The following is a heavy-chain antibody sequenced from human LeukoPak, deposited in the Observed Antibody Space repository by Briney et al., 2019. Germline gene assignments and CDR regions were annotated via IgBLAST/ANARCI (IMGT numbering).Heavy chain of an antibody. V-gene: IGHV5-51*01. CDR2: IYPDDSDT. Sequence: GESLKITCKASGYSFTTHWIGWVRQMPGKGLEWMGIIYPDDSDTKYSPSFQGQVTISADKSISTAFLQWSSLKASDTAMYYCASATGSYSYFDYWGPGTLVTVSS. CDR3: ASATGSYSYFDY. J-gene: IGHJ4*02. D-gene: IGHD1-26*01. CDR1: GYSFTTHW.